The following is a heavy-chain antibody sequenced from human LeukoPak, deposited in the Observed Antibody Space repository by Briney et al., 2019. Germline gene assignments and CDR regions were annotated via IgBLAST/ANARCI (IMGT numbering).Heavy chain of an antibody. CDR2: IYYSGST. V-gene: IGHV4-30-4*08. CDR3: ARVDYYDSSGHDY. J-gene: IGHJ4*02. Sequence: PSETLSLTCTVSGGSISSGDYYWSWIRQPPGKGLEWIGYIYYSGSTYYNPSLKSRVTISVDTSKNQFSLKLSSVTAADTAVYYCARVDYYDSSGHDYWGQGTLVTVSS. CDR1: GGSISSGDYY. D-gene: IGHD3-22*01.